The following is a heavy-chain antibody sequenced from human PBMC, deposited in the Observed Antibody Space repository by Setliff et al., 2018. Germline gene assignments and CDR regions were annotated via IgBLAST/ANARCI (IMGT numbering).Heavy chain of an antibody. Sequence: SETLSLTCSVSDGSMTSGSYYWGWIRQPPGKGLEWIGSVYYSGTTYYNPSLKSRLTISVDTSKNQFSLKLRSVTAADTAVYFCARAAARAEYSDTSAYLPFDFWGLGTLVTVSS. D-gene: IGHD3-16*01. CDR3: ARAAARAEYSDTSAYLPFDF. V-gene: IGHV4-39*07. CDR2: VYYSGTT. CDR1: DGSMTSGSYY. J-gene: IGHJ4*02.